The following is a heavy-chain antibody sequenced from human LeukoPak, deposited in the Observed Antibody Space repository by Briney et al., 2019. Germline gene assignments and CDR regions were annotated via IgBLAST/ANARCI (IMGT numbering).Heavy chain of an antibody. CDR2: INPNSGGT. CDR1: GYTSTGYY. V-gene: IGHV1-2*02. D-gene: IGHD4-23*01. Sequence: ASVKVSCKASGYTSTGYYMHWVRQAPGQGLEWMGWINPNSGGTNYAQKFQGRVTMTRDTSISTAYMELSRLRSDDTAVYYCATTVVTPDAFDIWGQGTMVTVSS. CDR3: ATTVVTPDAFDI. J-gene: IGHJ3*02.